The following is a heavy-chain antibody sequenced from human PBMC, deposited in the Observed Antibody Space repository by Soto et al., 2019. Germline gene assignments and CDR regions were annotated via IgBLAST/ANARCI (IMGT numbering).Heavy chain of an antibody. CDR1: GYTFTGYY. J-gene: IGHJ4*02. V-gene: IGHV1-2*02. CDR3: AREGRVVVAAGFDY. Sequence: GASVKVSCKASGYTFTGYYTHWVRQAPGQGLEWMGWINPNSGDTKYAQKFQGRLTMTRDTSTSTAYMELSSLRSDDTALYYCAREGRVVVAAGFDYWGQGTLVTVSS. D-gene: IGHD2-15*01. CDR2: INPNSGDT.